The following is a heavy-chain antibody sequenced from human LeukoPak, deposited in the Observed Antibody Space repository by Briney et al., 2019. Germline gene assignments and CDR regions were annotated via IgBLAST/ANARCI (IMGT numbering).Heavy chain of an antibody. Sequence: GGSLRLSCAASGFTLSSYWMSWVRQAPGKGLEWVDKIKQDGSEKFYVDSVKGRFTISRDNAKNSLSLQMHSLRAEDTAVYYCARDLVSVATVTTFVNYYHYYYMDVWGRGTTVTVSS. J-gene: IGHJ6*03. CDR3: ARDLVSVATVTTFVNYYHYYYMDV. D-gene: IGHD4-11*01. CDR1: GFTLSSYW. V-gene: IGHV3-7*01. CDR2: IKQDGSEK.